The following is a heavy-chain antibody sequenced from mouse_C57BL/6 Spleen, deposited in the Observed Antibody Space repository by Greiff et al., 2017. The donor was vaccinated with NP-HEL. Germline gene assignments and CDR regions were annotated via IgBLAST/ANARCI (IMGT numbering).Heavy chain of an antibody. D-gene: IGHD3-2*02. CDR3: ARQDSSGYVLFDY. CDR1: GYTFTSYW. J-gene: IGHJ2*01. Sequence: QVHVKQSGAELVKPGASVKMSCKASGYTFTSYWITWVKQRPGQGLEWIGDIYPGSGSTNYNEKFKSKATLTVDTSSSTAYMQLSSLTSEDSAVYYCARQDSSGYVLFDYWGQGTTLTVSS. V-gene: IGHV1-55*01. CDR2: IYPGSGST.